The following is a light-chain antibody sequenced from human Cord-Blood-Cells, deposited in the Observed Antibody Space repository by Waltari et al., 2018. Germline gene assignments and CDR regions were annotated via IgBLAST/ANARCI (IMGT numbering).Light chain of an antibody. V-gene: IGLV3-19*01. CDR2: GKN. CDR3: NSRDSSGNHLV. J-gene: IGLJ3*02. CDR1: SLRSYY. Sequence: AVSVALGQTVRITCQGDSLRSYYASWYQQKPGQAPVLVIYGKNNRPSGIPDRFSGSSSGNTASLTITGAQAEDEADYYCNSRDSSGNHLVFGGGTKLTVL.